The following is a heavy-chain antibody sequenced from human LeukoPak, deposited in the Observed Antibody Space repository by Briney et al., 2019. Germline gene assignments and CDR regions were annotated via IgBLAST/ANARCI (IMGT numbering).Heavy chain of an antibody. CDR1: GYSISSGYY. D-gene: IGHD1-1*01. CDR3: ARLYQQSKWKYYYYYMDV. V-gene: IGHV4-38-2*02. J-gene: IGHJ6*03. CDR2: IYHSGST. Sequence: NPSETLSLTCTVSGYSISSGYYWGWIRQPPGKGLEWIGSIYHSGSTYYNPSLKSRVTISVDTSTKQFSLRLSSVTAADTAVYYCARLYQQSKWKYYYYYMDVWGKGTAVTVSS.